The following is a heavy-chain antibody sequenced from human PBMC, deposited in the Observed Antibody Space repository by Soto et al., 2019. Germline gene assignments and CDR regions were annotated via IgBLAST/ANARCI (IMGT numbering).Heavy chain of an antibody. D-gene: IGHD3-10*01. CDR2: IWYDGSNK. CDR1: GFTFSSYG. J-gene: IGHJ4*02. Sequence: GSLRLSCAASGFTFSSYGMHWVRQAPGKGLEWVAVIWYDGSNKYYADSVKGRFTISRDNSKNTLYLQMNSLRAEDTAVYYCARQKEGIAARPFGLLWFGELFDFDYWGQGTLVTVSS. V-gene: IGHV3-33*01. CDR3: ARQKEGIAARPFGLLWFGELFDFDY.